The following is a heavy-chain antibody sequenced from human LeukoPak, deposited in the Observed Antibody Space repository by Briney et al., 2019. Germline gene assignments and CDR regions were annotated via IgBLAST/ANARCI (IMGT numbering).Heavy chain of an antibody. CDR2: IKQDGSET. CDR3: ARASVGASEDY. CDR1: GFTLSSYW. J-gene: IGHJ4*02. D-gene: IGHD1-26*01. Sequence: PGGSLRLSCAASGFTLSSYWMSWVRQAPGKGLEWVANIKQDGSETYYVDSVKGRFTISRDNDKNSLYLQMNSLRAEDTAVYYCARASVGASEDYWGQGTLVTVSS. V-gene: IGHV3-7*01.